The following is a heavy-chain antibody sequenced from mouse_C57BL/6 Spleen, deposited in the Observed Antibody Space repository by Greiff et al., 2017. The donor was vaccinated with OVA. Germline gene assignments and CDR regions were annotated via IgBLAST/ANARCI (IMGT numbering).Heavy chain of an antibody. CDR2: IHPNSGST. CDR1: GYTFTSYC. D-gene: IGHD1-1*01. Sequence: QVQLQQPGAELVKPGASVKLSCKASGYTFTSYCMHWVKQRPGQGLEWIGMIHPNSGSTNYNEKFKSKATLTVDTSSSTAYMQLSSLTSEDSAVYYGAREGVDGSSYSPCAMDYWGQGTSVTVSS. V-gene: IGHV1-64*01. CDR3: AREGVDGSSYSPCAMDY. J-gene: IGHJ4*01.